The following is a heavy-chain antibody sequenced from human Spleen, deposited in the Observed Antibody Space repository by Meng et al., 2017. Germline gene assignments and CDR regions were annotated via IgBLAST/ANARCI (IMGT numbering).Heavy chain of an antibody. CDR3: ARKRLWGPNWFDP. J-gene: IGHJ5*02. V-gene: IGHV4-34*01. CDR2: INHSGST. CDR1: GGSFSDYY. D-gene: IGHD5-18*01. Sequence: GSLRLSCVVSGGSFSDYYWSWIRQPPGKGLEWIGEINHSGSTNYNPSLKSRVTISVDTSKNQFSLKLSSVTAADTAVYYCARKRLWGPNWFDPWGQGTLVTVSS.